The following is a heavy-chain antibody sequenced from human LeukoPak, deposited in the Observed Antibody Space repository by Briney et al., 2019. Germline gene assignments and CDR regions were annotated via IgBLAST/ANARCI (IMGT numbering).Heavy chain of an antibody. J-gene: IGHJ4*02. V-gene: IGHV3-23*01. D-gene: IGHD3-10*01. Sequence: GGSLRLSCAASGFTFSSYGMSWVRQAPGKGLEWVSAISGSGGSTYYADSVKGRFTISRDNAKNSLFLQMNSLRAEDTAVYYCARANYGSGPFDYWGQGTLVTVSS. CDR1: GFTFSSYG. CDR2: ISGSGGST. CDR3: ARANYGSGPFDY.